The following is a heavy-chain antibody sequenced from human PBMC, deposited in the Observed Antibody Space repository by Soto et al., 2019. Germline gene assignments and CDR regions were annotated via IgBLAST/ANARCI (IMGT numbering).Heavy chain of an antibody. CDR2: TYYRSKWYN. D-gene: IGHD2-15*01. J-gene: IGHJ5*02. CDR1: GDSVSSNSAA. CDR3: ARAYCSGGSCWAWSNWFDP. V-gene: IGHV6-1*01. Sequence: PSQTLSLTCAISGDSVSSNSAAWNWIRQSPSRGLEWLGRTYYRSKWYNDYAVSVKSRITINPDTSKKQISLQLNSVTPEDTAKFFFARAYCSGGSCWAWSNWFDPWGQ.